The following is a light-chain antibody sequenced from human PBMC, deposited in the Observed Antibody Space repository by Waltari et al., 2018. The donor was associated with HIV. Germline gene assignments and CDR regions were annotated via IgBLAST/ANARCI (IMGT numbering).Light chain of an antibody. CDR2: SNN. J-gene: IGLJ2*01. CDR1: SSNIGSTT. Sequence: QSVLTQPPSASGTPGQRVTISCSGSSSNIGSTTVNWYQQLPGTAPELLIYSNNQRPSGVPDRFSGSKSGTSASLAISGLQAEDEADYYCAVWGDSLNGPVFGGGTKLTVL. CDR3: AVWGDSLNGPV. V-gene: IGLV1-44*01.